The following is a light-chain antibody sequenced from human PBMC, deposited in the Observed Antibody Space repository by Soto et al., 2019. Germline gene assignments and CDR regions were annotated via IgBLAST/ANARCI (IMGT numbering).Light chain of an antibody. CDR1: SSDVGGHNY. Sequence: QSALTQPASVSGSPGLSITISCTGTSSDVGGHNYVSWYQQHPGKAPKLMIYEVTNRPSGVSNRFSGSKSGNTASLTISGLQAEDEADYYCSSFTTSHTWVFGGGTKLTVL. V-gene: IGLV2-14*01. CDR3: SSFTTSHTWV. J-gene: IGLJ3*02. CDR2: EVT.